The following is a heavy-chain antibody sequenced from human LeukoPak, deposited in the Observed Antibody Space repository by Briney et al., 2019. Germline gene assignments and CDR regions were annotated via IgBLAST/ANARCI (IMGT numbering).Heavy chain of an antibody. D-gene: IGHD3-3*01. CDR1: GFTFSNYA. CDR3: TRWRSGVSD. J-gene: IGHJ4*02. CDR2: TKNKAENFAT. Sequence: GGSLRLSCAASGFTFSNYAIHWVRQAPGKGLEWVGHTKNKAENFATEYAASVIGRFTISRDDSTNSVFLQMNSLKTDDTAVYYCTRWRSGVSDWGQGTLVTVSS. V-gene: IGHV3-72*01.